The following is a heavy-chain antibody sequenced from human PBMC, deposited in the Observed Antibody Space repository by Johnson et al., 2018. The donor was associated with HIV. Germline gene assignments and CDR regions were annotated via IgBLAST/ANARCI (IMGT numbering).Heavy chain of an antibody. CDR2: ISYDGSNK. V-gene: IGHV3-30-3*01. J-gene: IGHJ3*02. Sequence: QVQLVESGGGVVQPGRSLRLSCAASGFTFSSYPMHWVRQAPGKGLAWVAVISYDGSNKYYADSVKGRFTISRDNSKNTLYLQMNSLRAEDTAVYYCARTQVVYAHFDIWGQGTMVTVSS. D-gene: IGHD2-8*02. CDR3: ARTQVVYAHFDI. CDR1: GFTFSSYP.